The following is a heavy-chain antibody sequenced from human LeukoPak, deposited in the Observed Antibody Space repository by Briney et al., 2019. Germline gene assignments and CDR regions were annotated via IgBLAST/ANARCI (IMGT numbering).Heavy chain of an antibody. CDR3: ARDSQLN. CDR2: ISSSSTYI. V-gene: IGHV3-21*01. CDR1: GFTFSSYT. J-gene: IGHJ4*02. Sequence: PGGSLRLSCAASGFTFSSYTMNWVRQAPGKGLEWVSSISSSSTYIYYADSVKGRFTVSRGNAKNSLYLQMNSLGAEDAAVYYCARDSQLNWGQGTLVTVSS. D-gene: IGHD2-2*01.